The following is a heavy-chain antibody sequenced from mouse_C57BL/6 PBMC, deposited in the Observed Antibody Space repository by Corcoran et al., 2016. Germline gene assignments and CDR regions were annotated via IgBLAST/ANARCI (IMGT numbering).Heavy chain of an antibody. CDR1: GYTFTDYY. Sequence: EVQLQQSGPVLVKPGASVKMSCKASGYTFTDYYMNWVKQSHGKSLEWIGVINPYNGGTSYNQKFKGKATLTVDKSSSTAYMELNSLTSEDSAVYYCASGDYYGYYAMDYWGQGTSVTVSS. CDR2: INPYNGGT. CDR3: ASGDYYGYYAMDY. J-gene: IGHJ4*01. D-gene: IGHD1-2*01. V-gene: IGHV1-19*01.